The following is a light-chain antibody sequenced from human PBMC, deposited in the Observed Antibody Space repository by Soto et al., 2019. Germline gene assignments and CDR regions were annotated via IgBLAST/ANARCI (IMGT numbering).Light chain of an antibody. Sequence: QSVLTQPASVSGSPGQSITISCTGTSGDIGSYNRVSWYQQHPGKAPTLIIYEVTDPPSGVANRFSGSKSGNTASLTISGLQAEEEAEYYCSSYSNINTRACVFGTGTKLTVL. V-gene: IGLV2-14*01. CDR1: SGDIGSYNR. CDR3: SSYSNINTRACV. J-gene: IGLJ1*01. CDR2: EVT.